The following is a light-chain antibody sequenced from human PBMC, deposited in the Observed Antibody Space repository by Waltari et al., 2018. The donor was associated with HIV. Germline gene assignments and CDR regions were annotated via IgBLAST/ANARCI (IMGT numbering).Light chain of an antibody. CDR2: AVS. Sequence: QSALTQPASVSGSPGQSITISCTGTSGDFGSYNLVSWYQLLPGQVPKLVIYAVSKRPSGGSNRFSGSKSDTTASRTISGLQADDEADYYCSSYAGSHTLIFGGGTKLTVL. J-gene: IGLJ2*01. V-gene: IGLV2-23*02. CDR1: SGDFGSYNL. CDR3: SSYAGSHTLI.